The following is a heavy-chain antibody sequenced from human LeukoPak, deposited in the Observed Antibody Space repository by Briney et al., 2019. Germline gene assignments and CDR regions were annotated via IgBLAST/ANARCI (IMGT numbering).Heavy chain of an antibody. CDR1: GFTLADLS. CDR3: ATGVFCATTTCPGYQHYYYFMDV. V-gene: IGHV1-24*01. CDR2: FDRKNGDT. D-gene: IGHD2-2*01. J-gene: IGHJ6*03. Sequence: ASVKVSCKVSGFTLADLSMHWVRQAPGKGLEWVGGFDRKNGDTIYAQRFRGRVTLTEDTSTGTAYMDLSSLSAYDTAVYYCATGVFCATTTCPGYQHYYYFMDVWGKGTTVTVSS.